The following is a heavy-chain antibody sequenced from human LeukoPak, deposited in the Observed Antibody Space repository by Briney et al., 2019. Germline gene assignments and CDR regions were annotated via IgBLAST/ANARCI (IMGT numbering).Heavy chain of an antibody. Sequence: SETLSLTCTVSGGSISSYYWGWIRQPPGKGLEWIGSIYYSGSTYYNPSLKSRVTISVDTSKNQFSLKLSSVTAADTAVYYCARRGREPSARITNFDYWGQGTLVTVSS. D-gene: IGHD3-16*01. V-gene: IGHV4-39*01. J-gene: IGHJ4*02. CDR3: ARRGREPSARITNFDY. CDR1: GGSISSYY. CDR2: IYYSGST.